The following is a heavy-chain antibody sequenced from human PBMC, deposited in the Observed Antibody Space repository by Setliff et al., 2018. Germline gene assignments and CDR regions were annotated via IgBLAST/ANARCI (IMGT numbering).Heavy chain of an antibody. J-gene: IGHJ6*02. Sequence: SVKVSCKASGGSFSSYAISWVRQAPGHGLEWMGGIIPILGIANYAQKFQGRVTLTTDESTSTAYMELSSLRSEDTAVYYCARDYPADSSGWYPYYYGMDVWGQGTTVTVSS. D-gene: IGHD6-19*01. CDR1: GGSFSSYA. V-gene: IGHV1-69*10. CDR3: ARDYPADSSGWYPYYYGMDV. CDR2: IIPILGIA.